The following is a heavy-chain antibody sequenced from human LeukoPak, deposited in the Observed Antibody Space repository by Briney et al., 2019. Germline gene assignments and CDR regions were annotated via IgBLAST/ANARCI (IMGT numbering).Heavy chain of an antibody. Sequence: SETLSLTCTVSGGSISSSGYYWGWIRQPPGKGLEWIGSIYYTGSTYYNPSLKSRVTISVDTSKNQFSLKLRSVTAADTTVYYCARGTMTTVTYYFDYWGQGTLVTVSS. V-gene: IGHV4-39*01. CDR2: IYYTGST. J-gene: IGHJ4*02. CDR1: GGSISSSGYY. CDR3: ARGTMTTVTYYFDY. D-gene: IGHD4-17*01.